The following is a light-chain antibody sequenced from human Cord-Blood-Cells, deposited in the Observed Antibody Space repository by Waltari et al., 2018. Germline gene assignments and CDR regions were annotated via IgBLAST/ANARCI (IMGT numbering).Light chain of an antibody. CDR3: CSYAGSSTWV. V-gene: IGLV2-23*01. Sequence: QSALTQPASVSGSPGQSITISCTGTSGDVGSYNLVPWYQQHPGKAPKLMIYEGSKRHSGVSKRFSGSKSGNTASLTISGLQAEDEADYYCCSYAGSSTWVFGGGTKLTVL. CDR1: SGDVGSYNL. J-gene: IGLJ3*02. CDR2: EGS.